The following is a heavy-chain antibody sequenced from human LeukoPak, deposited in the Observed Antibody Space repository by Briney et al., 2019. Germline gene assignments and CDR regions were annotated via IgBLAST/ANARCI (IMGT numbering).Heavy chain of an antibody. CDR2: IIPIFGTA. V-gene: IGHV1-69*05. D-gene: IGHD3-16*01. Sequence: ASVKVSCKASGGTFSSYAISWVRQAPGQGLEWMGGIIPIFGTANYAQRFQGRVTITTGESTSTAYMELSSLRSEDTAVYYCARDGLRGVYYYYMDVWGKGTTVTVSS. CDR3: ARDGLRGVYYYYMDV. J-gene: IGHJ6*03. CDR1: GGTFSSYA.